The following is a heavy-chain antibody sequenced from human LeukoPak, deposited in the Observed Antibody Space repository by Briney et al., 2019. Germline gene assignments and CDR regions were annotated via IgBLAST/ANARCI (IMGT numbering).Heavy chain of an antibody. D-gene: IGHD4-23*01. V-gene: IGHV3-20*04. CDR3: ARKNFAYGGNFDSEVDY. J-gene: IGHJ4*02. CDR1: GFTFSSYE. Sequence: GGSLRLSCAASGFTFSSYEMNWVRQAPGKGLEWVSGINWNGGSTGYADSVKGRFTISRDNAKNSLYLQMNSLRAEDTALYYCARKNFAYGGNFDSEVDYWGQGTLVTVSS. CDR2: INWNGGST.